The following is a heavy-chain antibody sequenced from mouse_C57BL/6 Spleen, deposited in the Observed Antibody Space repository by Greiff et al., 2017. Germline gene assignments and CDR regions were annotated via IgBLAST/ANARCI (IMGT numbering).Heavy chain of an antibody. J-gene: IGHJ4*01. V-gene: IGHV5-17*01. CDR2: ISSGSSTI. D-gene: IGHD2-4*01. CDR3: AREGRYDYDGPDAMDY. Sequence: EVMLVESGGGLVKPGGSLKLSCAASGFTFSDYGMHWVRQAPEKGLEWVAYISSGSSTIYYADTVKGRFTISRDNAKNTLFLQMTSLRSEDTAMYYCAREGRYDYDGPDAMDYWGQGTSVTVAS. CDR1: GFTFSDYG.